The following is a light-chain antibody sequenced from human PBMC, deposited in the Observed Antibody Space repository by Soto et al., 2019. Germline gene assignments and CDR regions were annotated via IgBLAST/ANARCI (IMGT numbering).Light chain of an antibody. V-gene: IGKV3-20*01. Sequence: EIVLTQSPGTLSLSPGERATLSCRASQSFSSSYLAWYQQKPGQAPRLLIYGASSRATGIPDRFSGSGSGTNFNLTISRLEPEDFSVYYCQQYGTSITFGQGTRLEI. CDR1: QSFSSSY. J-gene: IGKJ5*01. CDR3: QQYGTSIT. CDR2: GAS.